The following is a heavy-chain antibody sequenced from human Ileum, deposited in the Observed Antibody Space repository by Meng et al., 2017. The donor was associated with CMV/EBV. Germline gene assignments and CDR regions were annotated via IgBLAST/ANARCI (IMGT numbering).Heavy chain of an antibody. Sequence: SGLDLSKFSMSWVRQAPGKGLEWVSSFSASGRIDYAASVKGRFVISRDIATSTLYLQITSLRGDDTAIYFCAKDEGAGGTTFFDHWGQGTLVTVSS. J-gene: IGHJ4*02. D-gene: IGHD1-1*01. CDR1: GLDLSKFS. CDR3: AKDEGAGGTTFFDH. CDR2: FSASGRI. V-gene: IGHV3-23*01.